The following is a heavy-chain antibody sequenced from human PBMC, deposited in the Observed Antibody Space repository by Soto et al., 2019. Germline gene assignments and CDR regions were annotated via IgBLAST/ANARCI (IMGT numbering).Heavy chain of an antibody. J-gene: IGHJ3*02. Sequence: ASVKVSCKASGYTFTDYSITWVRQAPGQGLEWMGWISAYNGNTKYAQKFQDRVKMTTDTSTSTTYMELKSLRSDDTAVYYCARDANYYDSSGDDAFDIWGQGTMVTVSS. V-gene: IGHV1-18*04. CDR1: GYTFTDYS. D-gene: IGHD3-22*01. CDR3: ARDANYYDSSGDDAFDI. CDR2: ISAYNGNT.